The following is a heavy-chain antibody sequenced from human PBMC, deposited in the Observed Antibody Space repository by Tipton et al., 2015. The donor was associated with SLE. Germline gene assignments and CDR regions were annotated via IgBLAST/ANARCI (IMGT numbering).Heavy chain of an antibody. CDR2: ISSSSSYT. CDR1: GFTFSDYY. CDR3: ARGSIAALYGMDV. Sequence: SLRLSCAASGFTFSDYYMSWIRQAPGKGLEWVSYISSSSSYTNYADSVKGRFTISRDNAKNSLYLQMNSLRAEDTAVYYCARGSIAALYGMDVWGQGTTVTVSS. J-gene: IGHJ6*02. D-gene: IGHD6-6*01. V-gene: IGHV3-11*06.